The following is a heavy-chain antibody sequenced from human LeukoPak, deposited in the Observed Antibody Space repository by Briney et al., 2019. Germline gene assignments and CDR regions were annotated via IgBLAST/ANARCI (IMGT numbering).Heavy chain of an antibody. CDR2: IYGDGST. Sequence: QPGGSLRLSCGASGFTVKNNYMNWVRQAPGKGLEWVSGIYGDGSTYYTKSVKSRFTISRDSSKNTLYLQMNSLRAEDTAVYYCAIGSYCSGGSCYPLFDYWGRGTLVTVSS. V-gene: IGHV3-53*01. D-gene: IGHD2-15*01. J-gene: IGHJ4*02. CDR3: AIGSYCSGGSCYPLFDY. CDR1: GFTVKNNY.